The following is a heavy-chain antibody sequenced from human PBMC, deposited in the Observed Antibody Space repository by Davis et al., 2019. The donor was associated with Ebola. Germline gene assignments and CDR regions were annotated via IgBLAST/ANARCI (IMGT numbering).Heavy chain of an antibody. CDR1: GGSISTGGYS. CDR3: ARHIAYYDFWRAPRGVGMDV. CDR2: IYYSGST. J-gene: IGHJ6*02. D-gene: IGHD3-3*01. V-gene: IGHV4-39*01. Sequence: SETLSLTCTVSGGSISTGGYSWSWIRQPPGKGLEWIGSIYYSGSTYYNPSLKSRVTISVDTSKNQFSLKLSSVTAADTAVYYCARHIAYYDFWRAPRGVGMDVWGQGTTVTVSS.